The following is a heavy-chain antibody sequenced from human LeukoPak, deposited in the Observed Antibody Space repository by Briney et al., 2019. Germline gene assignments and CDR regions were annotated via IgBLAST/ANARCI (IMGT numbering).Heavy chain of an antibody. J-gene: IGHJ4*02. CDR2: IKQDGSEK. CDR1: GFTFSSYW. CDR3: ARDWGGYSYGFQDY. V-gene: IGHV3-7*01. Sequence: GGSLRLSCAASGFTFSSYWMSWVRQAPGKGLEWVANIKQDGSEKYYVDSVKGRFTISRDNAKNSLYLQMNSLRAEDTAVYYCARDWGGYSYGFQDYWGQGTLVTVSS. D-gene: IGHD5-18*01.